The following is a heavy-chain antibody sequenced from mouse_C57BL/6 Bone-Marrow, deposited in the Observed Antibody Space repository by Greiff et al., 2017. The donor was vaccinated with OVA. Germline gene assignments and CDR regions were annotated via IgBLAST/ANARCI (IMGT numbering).Heavy chain of an antibody. J-gene: IGHJ2*01. CDR2: IDPENGDT. CDR1: GFNIKDDY. Sequence: EVKLMESGAELVRPGASVKLSCTASGFNIKDDYMHWVKQRPEQGLAWIGWIDPENGDTEYASKFQGKATITADTSSNTAYLQLSSLTSEDTAVYYCTFYFFDYWGQGTTLTVSS. V-gene: IGHV14-4*01. CDR3: TFYFFDY.